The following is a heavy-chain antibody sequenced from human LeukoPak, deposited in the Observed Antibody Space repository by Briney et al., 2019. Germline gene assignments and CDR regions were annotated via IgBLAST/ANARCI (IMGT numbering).Heavy chain of an antibody. CDR1: GFSFSSYW. CDR3: ARVSFCPRCHFDY. D-gene: IGHD2/OR15-2a*01. Sequence: GGSLRLSCAAPGFSFSSYWMHWVRQAPGKGLVWVARISPDGSSALSADSVRGRFTISRDNADNTLYLQLNSLRAEDTAVYYCARVSFCPRCHFDYWGQGTLVTVSS. CDR2: ISPDGSSA. J-gene: IGHJ4*02. V-gene: IGHV3-74*03.